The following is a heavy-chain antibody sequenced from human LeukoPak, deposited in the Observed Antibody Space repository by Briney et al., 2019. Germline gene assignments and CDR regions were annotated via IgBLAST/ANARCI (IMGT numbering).Heavy chain of an antibody. J-gene: IGHJ6*03. CDR3: AREYNYYYYYMDV. CDR2: IYYSGST. CDR1: GGSISSDDYY. Sequence: SETLSLTCTVSGGSISSDDYYWSWIRQPPGKGLEWIGYIYYSGSTYYNPSLKSRVTISVDTSKNQFSLKLSSVTAADTAVYYCAREYNYYYYYMDVWGKGTTVTVSS. V-gene: IGHV4-30-4*08. D-gene: IGHD5-18*01.